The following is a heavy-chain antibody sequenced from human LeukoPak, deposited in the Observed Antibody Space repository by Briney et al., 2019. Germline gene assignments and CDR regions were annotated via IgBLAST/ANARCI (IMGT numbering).Heavy chain of an antibody. CDR3: AINYYDSSGASPFFDY. V-gene: IGHV3-23*01. D-gene: IGHD3-22*01. CDR1: GFTVSSNS. Sequence: GGSLRLSCTVSGFTVSSNSMSWVRQAPGKGLEWVSAISGSGGSTYYADSVKGRFTISRDNSKNTLYLQMNSLRAEDTAVYYCAINYYDSSGASPFFDYWGQGTLVTVSS. J-gene: IGHJ4*02. CDR2: ISGSGGST.